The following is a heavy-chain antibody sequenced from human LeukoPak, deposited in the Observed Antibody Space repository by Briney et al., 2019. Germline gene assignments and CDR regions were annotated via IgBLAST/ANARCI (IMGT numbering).Heavy chain of an antibody. Sequence: GASVKVSCKASGGTFSSYAISWVRQAPGQGLEWMGWISAYNGNTNYAQKLQGRVTMTTDTSTSTAYMELRSLRSDNTAVYYCARDRAYSSSQKDAFDIWGQGTMVTVSS. J-gene: IGHJ3*02. CDR3: ARDRAYSSSQKDAFDI. CDR2: ISAYNGNT. D-gene: IGHD6-13*01. V-gene: IGHV1-18*01. CDR1: GGTFSSYA.